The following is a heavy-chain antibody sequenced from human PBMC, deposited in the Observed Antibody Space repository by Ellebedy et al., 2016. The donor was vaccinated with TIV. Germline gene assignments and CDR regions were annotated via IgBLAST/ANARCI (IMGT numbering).Heavy chain of an antibody. J-gene: IGHJ4*02. CDR3: VKDPSDDFWSGYAYYFHY. V-gene: IGHV3-64D*06. CDR1: GFTFSTYS. CDR2: ISSNGGSS. D-gene: IGHD3-3*01. Sequence: PGGSLRLSCAASGFTFSTYSMNWVRQAPGKGLEYVSAISSNGGSSFYAGSVRGRFTISRDNSRNTLYLQMNSLTTEDAAVYYCVKDPSDDFWSGYAYYFHYWGQGTLVTVSS.